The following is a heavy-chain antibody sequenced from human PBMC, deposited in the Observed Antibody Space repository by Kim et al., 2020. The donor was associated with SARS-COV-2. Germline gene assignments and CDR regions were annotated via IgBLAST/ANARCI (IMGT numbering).Heavy chain of an antibody. CDR2: IKQDGSEK. CDR3: ARDPRGIHLIGSDY. Sequence: GGSLRLSCAASGFTFSSYWMSWVRQAPGKGLEWVANIKQDGSEKYYVDSVKGRFTISRDNAKNSLYLQMNSLRAEDTAVYYCARDPRGIHLIGSDYWGQGTLVTVSS. CDR1: GFTFSSYW. J-gene: IGHJ4*02. V-gene: IGHV3-7*03. D-gene: IGHD5-18*01.